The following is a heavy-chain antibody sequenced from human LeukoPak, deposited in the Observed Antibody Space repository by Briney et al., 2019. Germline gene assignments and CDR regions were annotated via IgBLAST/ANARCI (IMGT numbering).Heavy chain of an antibody. D-gene: IGHD3-22*01. J-gene: IGHJ3*02. CDR3: ARTNSGYYFLDAFDI. Sequence: SVKVSCKASGGTFSSYAISWVRQAPGQGLEWMGGIIPIFGTANYAQKFQGRVTITTDDSTSTAYMELSSLRSEDTAVYYCARTNSGYYFLDAFDIWGQGTMVTVSS. CDR1: GGTFSSYA. V-gene: IGHV1-69*05. CDR2: IIPIFGTA.